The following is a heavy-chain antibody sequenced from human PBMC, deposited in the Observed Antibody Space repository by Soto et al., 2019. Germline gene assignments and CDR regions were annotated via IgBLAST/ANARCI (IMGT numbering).Heavy chain of an antibody. CDR1: VGSISSYY. Sequence: SETLSLTCTVSVGSISSYYWVWIRQPPGKGLEWIGYIYYSGSTNYNPSLKSRVTISVDTSKNQFSLKLSSVTAADTAVYYCARDREYYGSGSRYYYYGMDVWGQGTTVTVSS. V-gene: IGHV4-59*01. D-gene: IGHD3-10*01. J-gene: IGHJ6*02. CDR2: IYYSGST. CDR3: ARDREYYGSGSRYYYYGMDV.